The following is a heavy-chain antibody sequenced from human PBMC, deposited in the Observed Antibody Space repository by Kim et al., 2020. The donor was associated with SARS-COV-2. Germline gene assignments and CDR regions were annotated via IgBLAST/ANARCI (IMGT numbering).Heavy chain of an antibody. CDR3: ASFSLTPRSGYYYYMDV. V-gene: IGHV1-18*01. CDR2: ISAYNGNT. CDR1: GYTFTSYG. Sequence: ASVKVSCKASGYTFTSYGISWVRQAPGQGLEWMGWISAYNGNTNYAQKLQGRVTMTTDTSTSTAYMELRSLRSDDTAVYYCASFSLTPRSGYYYYMDVWGKGTTVTVSS. J-gene: IGHJ6*03.